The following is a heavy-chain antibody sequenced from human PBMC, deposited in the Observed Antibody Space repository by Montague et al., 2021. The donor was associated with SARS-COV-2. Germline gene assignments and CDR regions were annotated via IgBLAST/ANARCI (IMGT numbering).Heavy chain of an antibody. CDR3: AREYSAPRWFGEYNRYGMDV. CDR2: IWYDGSNQ. CDR1: GFTFSSYD. D-gene: IGHD3-10*01. V-gene: IGHV3-33*08. Sequence: SLRLSCAASGFTFSSYDMHWVRQAPGKGLEWVAVIWYDGSNQYYGDSVKGRFTISRDNPKNTLYLQMNSLRAEDTAVYYCAREYSAPRWFGEYNRYGMDVWGQGTTVTVSS. J-gene: IGHJ6*02.